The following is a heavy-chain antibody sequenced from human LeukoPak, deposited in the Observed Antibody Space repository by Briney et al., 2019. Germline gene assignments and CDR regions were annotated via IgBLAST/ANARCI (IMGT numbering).Heavy chain of an antibody. D-gene: IGHD1-14*01. CDR1: GYPFTTWE. Sequence: ASVKVSCKTSGYPFTTWEINWVRQAAGQGLEWMGWVHPNGGNTAYAQKFQGRVTMTRDTSISTAYMALSGLTSDDTAVYFCARGPRNDPWGQGTLVTVSS. J-gene: IGHJ5*02. V-gene: IGHV1-8*01. CDR2: VHPNGGNT. CDR3: ARGPRNDP.